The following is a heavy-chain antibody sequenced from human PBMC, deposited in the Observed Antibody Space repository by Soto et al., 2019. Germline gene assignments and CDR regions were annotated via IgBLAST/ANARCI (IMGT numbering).Heavy chain of an antibody. CDR2: IYYSGST. Sequence: QVQLQESGPGLVKPSETLSLTCTVSGGSISSYYWSWIRQTPGKGLEWIGYIYYSGSTNYNPSLKSRVTISVDTSKNQYSLKLSSVAAADTAVYYCALSGRYQGNFDYWGQGTLVTVSS. J-gene: IGHJ4*02. D-gene: IGHD1-1*01. CDR1: GGSISSYY. V-gene: IGHV4-59*08. CDR3: ALSGRYQGNFDY.